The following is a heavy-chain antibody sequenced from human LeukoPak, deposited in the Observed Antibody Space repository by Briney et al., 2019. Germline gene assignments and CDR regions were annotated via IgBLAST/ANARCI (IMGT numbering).Heavy chain of an antibody. D-gene: IGHD6-13*01. CDR1: GGSISSSSYY. Sequence: SETLSLTCTVSGGSISSSSYYWGWIRQPPGKGLEWIGSIYYSGSTYYNPSLKSRVTISVDTSKNQFSLKLSSVTAADTAVYYCARGRYLAAAGFGWFDPWGQGTLVTVSS. CDR3: ARGRYLAAAGFGWFDP. J-gene: IGHJ5*02. CDR2: IYYSGST. V-gene: IGHV4-39*07.